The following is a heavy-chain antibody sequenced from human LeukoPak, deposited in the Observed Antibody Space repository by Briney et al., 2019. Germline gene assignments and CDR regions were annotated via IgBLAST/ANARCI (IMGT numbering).Heavy chain of an antibody. CDR3: ARDIARADAFDI. V-gene: IGHV4-30-2*01. CDR1: GGSISSGGYS. J-gene: IGHJ3*02. CDR2: IYHSGST. D-gene: IGHD6-13*01. Sequence: PSETLSLTCAVSGGSISSGGYSWSWIRQPPGKGLEWIGYIYHSGSTNYNPSLKSRVTMSVDTSKNQFSLKLSSVTAADTAVYYCARDIARADAFDIWGQGTMVTVSS.